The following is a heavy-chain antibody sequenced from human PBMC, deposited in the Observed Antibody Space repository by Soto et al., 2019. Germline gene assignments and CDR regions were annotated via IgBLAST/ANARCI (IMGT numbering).Heavy chain of an antibody. V-gene: IGHV4-59*01. Sequence: PSETLSLTCTVSGGSISSYYWSWIRQPPGKGLEWIGYIYYSGSTNYNPSLKSRVTISVDTSKNQFSLKLSSVTAADTAMYYCARLGLVGDSYRNLYGMDVWGQGTTVTVSS. CDR3: ARLGLVGDSYRNLYGMDV. D-gene: IGHD2-21*02. J-gene: IGHJ6*02. CDR1: GGSISSYY. CDR2: IYYSGST.